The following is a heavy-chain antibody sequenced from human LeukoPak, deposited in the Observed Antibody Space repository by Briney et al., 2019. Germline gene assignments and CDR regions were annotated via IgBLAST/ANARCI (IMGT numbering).Heavy chain of an antibody. D-gene: IGHD3-22*01. Sequence: PSETLSLTCTVSGGSISSGGYYWSWIRQHPGKGLEWIGYIYYNGSTYYNPSLKSRVTISVDTSKNQFSLKLSSVTAADTAVYYCARTDSSGYYVDYWGQGTLVTVSS. V-gene: IGHV4-31*03. CDR1: GGSISSGGYY. CDR2: IYYNGST. CDR3: ARTDSSGYYVDY. J-gene: IGHJ4*02.